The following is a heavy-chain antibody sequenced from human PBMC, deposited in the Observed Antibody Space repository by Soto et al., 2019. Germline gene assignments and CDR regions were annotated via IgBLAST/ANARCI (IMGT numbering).Heavy chain of an antibody. J-gene: IGHJ3*02. V-gene: IGHV4-31*03. CDR1: GGSISSGGYY. D-gene: IGHD2-8*01. CDR3: ARDPLMMEYAFDI. Sequence: SETLSLTCTVSGGSISSGGYYWSWIRQHPGKGPEWIGYIYYSGSTYYNPSLKSRVTISVDTSKNQFSLKLSSVTAADTAVYYCARDPLMMEYAFDIWGQGTMVTVS. CDR2: IYYSGST.